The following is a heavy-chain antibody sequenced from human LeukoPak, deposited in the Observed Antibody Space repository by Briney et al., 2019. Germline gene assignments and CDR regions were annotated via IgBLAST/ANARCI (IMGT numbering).Heavy chain of an antibody. CDR2: ISAYNGNT. CDR1: GGTFSSYA. CDR3: ARAGVPAAMDYYYYMDV. Sequence: ASVKVSCKASGGTFSSYAISWVRQAPGQGLEWMGWISAYNGNTNYAQKLQGRVTMTTDTSTSTAYMELRSLRSDDTAVYYCARAGVPAAMDYYYYMDVWGKGTTVTVSS. D-gene: IGHD2-2*01. V-gene: IGHV1-18*01. J-gene: IGHJ6*03.